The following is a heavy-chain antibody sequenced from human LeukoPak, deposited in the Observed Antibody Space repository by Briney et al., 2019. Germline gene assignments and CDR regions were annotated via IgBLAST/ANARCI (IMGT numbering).Heavy chain of an antibody. CDR3: AKISVGPLSRPTHVSLYYGMDV. CDR2: IGSSGATI. J-gene: IGHJ6*02. Sequence: GGSLRLSCEASGFTFTKFAMSWVRQAPGKGPEWVSGIGSSGATIFNADSVKGRFTISRDNSKNTVYLEMNKLSAEDTAIYYCAKISVGPLSRPTHVSLYYGMDVWGQGTTVTVSS. V-gene: IGHV3-23*01. CDR1: GFTFTKFA. D-gene: IGHD3-10*01.